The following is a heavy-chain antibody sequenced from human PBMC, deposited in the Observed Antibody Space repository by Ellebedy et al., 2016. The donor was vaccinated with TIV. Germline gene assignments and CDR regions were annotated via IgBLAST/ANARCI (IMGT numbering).Heavy chain of an antibody. V-gene: IGHV5-51*01. CDR1: GSSFTSYW. Sequence: GESLKISXKGSGSSFTSYWIGWVRQMPGKGLEWMGIIYPGDSDTRYSPSFQGQVTISADKSISTAYLQWSSLKASDTAMYYCARPRNFWSGSYGMDVWGQGTTVTVSS. J-gene: IGHJ6*02. CDR3: ARPRNFWSGSYGMDV. D-gene: IGHD3-3*01. CDR2: IYPGDSDT.